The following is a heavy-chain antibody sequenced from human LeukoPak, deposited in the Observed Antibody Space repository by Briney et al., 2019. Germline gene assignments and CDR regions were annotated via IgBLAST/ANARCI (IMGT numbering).Heavy chain of an antibody. V-gene: IGHV3-20*04. CDR3: ARGPLGRYYYYMDV. D-gene: IGHD1-14*01. Sequence: PGGSLRLSCAASGFTFDDYGMSWVRQAPGKGLEWVSGINWNGGSTGYADSVKGRFTISRDNAKNSLYLQMNSLGAEDTALYYCARGPLGRYYYYMDVWGKGTTVTVSS. CDR2: INWNGGST. J-gene: IGHJ6*03. CDR1: GFTFDDYG.